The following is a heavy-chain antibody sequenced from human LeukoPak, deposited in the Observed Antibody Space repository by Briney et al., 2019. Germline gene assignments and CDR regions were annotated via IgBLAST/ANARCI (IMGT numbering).Heavy chain of an antibody. CDR1: GYTFTGYY. CDR3: AREIPTMVRGVIIRVFDY. Sequence: ASVKVSCKASGYTFTGYYMHWVRQAPGQGLEWMGWINPNSGGTNYAQKFQGRVTMTRDTFISTAYMELSRLRSDDTAVYYCAREIPTMVRGVIIRVFDYWGQGTLVTVSS. CDR2: INPNSGGT. J-gene: IGHJ4*02. V-gene: IGHV1-2*02. D-gene: IGHD3-10*01.